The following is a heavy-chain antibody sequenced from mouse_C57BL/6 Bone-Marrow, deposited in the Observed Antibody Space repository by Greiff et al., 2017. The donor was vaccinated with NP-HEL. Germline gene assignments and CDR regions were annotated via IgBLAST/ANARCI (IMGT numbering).Heavy chain of an antibody. CDR1: GYSFTSYG. D-gene: IGHD2-13*01. CDR3: ARDPRCDY. CDR2: IHTCGGNN. Sequence: VKLLESGAELVLPGDSVKLSCKASGYSFTSYGMSWVKQRPGQGLEWIGAIHTCGGNNYYNEKFQGKATMTADKSSSTAYMQLSNLTSEDSAVYFCARDPRCDYWGQGTVVTVSA. J-gene: IGHJ3*01. V-gene: IGHV1-81*01.